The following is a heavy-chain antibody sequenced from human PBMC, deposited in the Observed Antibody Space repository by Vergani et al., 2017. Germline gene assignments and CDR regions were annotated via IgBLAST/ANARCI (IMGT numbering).Heavy chain of an antibody. Sequence: EVELVQSGPEMRKPGESLKISCKGSEYSFGNYWIGWVRQMPGKGLEWMGIIYPADSDTRYSPSFQCQVTISVDKSISTAYLQRSSLRASDSAMYYCARLYGRDSSGSKYFDYWGQGTLVTVSS. V-gene: IGHV5-51*06. D-gene: IGHD3-22*01. CDR1: EYSFGNYW. J-gene: IGHJ4*01. CDR2: IYPADSDT. CDR3: ARLYGRDSSGSKYFDY.